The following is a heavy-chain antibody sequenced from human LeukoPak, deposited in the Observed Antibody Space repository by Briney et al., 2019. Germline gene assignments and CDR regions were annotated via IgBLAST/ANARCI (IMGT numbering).Heavy chain of an antibody. CDR1: GYTFPSYV. CDR3: ARDGYYGSGSYPDYYGMDV. V-gene: IGHV1-18*01. D-gene: IGHD3-10*01. CDR2: ICAYNGNT. Sequence: GSSVTVSCTASGYTFPSYVISGVRPAPGQGVEWVGWICAYNGNTNYSQKLQGTATLTTDTSPSKSYMELRSLRSDDAAVYYCARDGYYGSGSYPDYYGMDVWGQGTTVTVSS. J-gene: IGHJ6*02.